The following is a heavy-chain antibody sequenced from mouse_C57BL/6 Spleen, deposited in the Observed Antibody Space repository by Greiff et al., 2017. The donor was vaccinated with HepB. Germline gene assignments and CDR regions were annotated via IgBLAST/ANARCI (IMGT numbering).Heavy chain of an antibody. J-gene: IGHJ4*01. D-gene: IGHD1-1*01. V-gene: IGHV1-9*01. CDR3: ARWALYYYGSSHAMDY. CDR2: ILPGSGST. CDR1: GYTFTGYW. Sequence: QVQLQQPGAELVRPGSSVKLSCKATGYTFTGYWIEWVKQRPGHGLEWIGEILPGSGSTNYNEKFKGKATFTADTSSNTAYMQLSSLTTEDSAIYYCARWALYYYGSSHAMDYWGQGTSVTVSS.